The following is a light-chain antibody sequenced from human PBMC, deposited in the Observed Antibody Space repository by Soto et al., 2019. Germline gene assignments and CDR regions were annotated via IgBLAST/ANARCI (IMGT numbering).Light chain of an antibody. V-gene: IGKV3-20*01. CDR1: QSVSTSQ. J-gene: IGKJ1*01. Sequence: DIVLTQSPGTLSLSPGERATLSCRSSQSVSTSQLAWYQQKPGRAPRLLIFGASSRATGIPDRFRGSGSGTDFTLTISRLEPEDFAVYYCQQYGSSPRTLGQGTKVDIK. CDR2: GAS. CDR3: QQYGSSPRT.